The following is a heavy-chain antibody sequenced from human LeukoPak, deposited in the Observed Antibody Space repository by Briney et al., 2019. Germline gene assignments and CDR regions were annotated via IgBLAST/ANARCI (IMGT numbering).Heavy chain of an antibody. Sequence: WASVTVSCTASGYTFTSYGISWVRQAPGQGLEWMGWISAYNGNTNYAQKLQGRVTMTTDTSTSTAYMELRSLRSDDTAVYYCARALYYYDSSGYRDDAFDIWGQGTMVTVSS. D-gene: IGHD3-22*01. CDR3: ARALYYYDSSGYRDDAFDI. J-gene: IGHJ3*02. V-gene: IGHV1-18*01. CDR2: ISAYNGNT. CDR1: GYTFTSYG.